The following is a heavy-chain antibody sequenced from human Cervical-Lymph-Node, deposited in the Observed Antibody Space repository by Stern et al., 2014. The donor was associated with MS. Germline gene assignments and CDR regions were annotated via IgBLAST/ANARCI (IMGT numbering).Heavy chain of an antibody. V-gene: IGHV3-30-3*01. CDR3: TASASCGGDCYSGAFDY. CDR1: EFTFNEHS. Sequence: DQLVDSGGGVVQPGRSLRLSCAASEFTFNEHSMHWVRQTPGKGLELVAIISYDGGNDYYADSVKGRFTISRDNSKNTLYLQMNTLRAEDTAVYYCTASASCGGDCYSGAFDYWGQGTLVTVSS. CDR2: ISYDGGND. J-gene: IGHJ4*02. D-gene: IGHD2-21*01.